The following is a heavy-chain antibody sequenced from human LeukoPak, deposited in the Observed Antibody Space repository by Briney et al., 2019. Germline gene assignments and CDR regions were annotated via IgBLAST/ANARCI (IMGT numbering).Heavy chain of an antibody. CDR2: ISWNSGSI. CDR3: ARDHYFYYIDG. Sequence: GRSLRLSCAASGFTFDDYAMHWVRQAPGKGLEWVSGISWNSGSIGYADSVKGRFTISRDNAKNSLYLQMNSLRAEDTAVYYCARDHYFYYIDGWGKGTTVTVSS. V-gene: IGHV3-9*01. J-gene: IGHJ6*03. CDR1: GFTFDDYA.